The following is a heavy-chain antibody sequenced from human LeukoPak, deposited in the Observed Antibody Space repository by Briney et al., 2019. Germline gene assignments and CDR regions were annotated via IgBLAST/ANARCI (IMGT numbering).Heavy chain of an antibody. V-gene: IGHV3-48*03. CDR2: IRSSCSTI. D-gene: IGHD5-24*01. CDR1: GFIFSSYE. Sequence: VRLFCAASGFIFSSYEMNWVRQAPGKGLEWVSYIRSSCSTIYYADSVKGRFTISRDNAKNSLYLQKKSLRAEDTAVYYCAKRDVYNTKSIFDYWGQGSLVTVSS. CDR3: AKRDVYNTKSIFDY. J-gene: IGHJ4*02.